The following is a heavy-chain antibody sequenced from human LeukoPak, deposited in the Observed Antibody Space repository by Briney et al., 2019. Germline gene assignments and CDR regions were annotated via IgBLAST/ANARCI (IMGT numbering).Heavy chain of an antibody. V-gene: IGHV3-30*02. CDR2: IRYDGSNK. J-gene: IGHJ6*02. D-gene: IGHD6-13*01. Sequence: GGSLRLSCAASGFTFSSYGMHWVRQAPGKGLEWVAFIRYDGSNKYYADSVKGRFTISRDNSKNTLYLQLNNLRAEDTAVYYCAKDISSWYHPSYGMDVWGQGTTVTVSS. CDR1: GFTFSSYG. CDR3: AKDISSWYHPSYGMDV.